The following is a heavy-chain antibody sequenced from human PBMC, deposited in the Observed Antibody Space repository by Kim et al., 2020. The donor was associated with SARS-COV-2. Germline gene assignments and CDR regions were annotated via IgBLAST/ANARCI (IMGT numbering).Heavy chain of an antibody. V-gene: IGHV4-39*01. CDR1: GGSISSSSYY. CDR3: ARQQYCSSTSCYKQNWFDP. D-gene: IGHD2-2*02. Sequence: SETLSLTCTVSGGSISSSSYYWGWIRQPPGKGLEWIGSIYYSGSTYYNPSLKSRVTISVDTSKNQFSLKLSSVTAADTAVYYCARQQYCSSTSCYKQNWFDPCGQGTLVTVSS. J-gene: IGHJ5*02. CDR2: IYYSGST.